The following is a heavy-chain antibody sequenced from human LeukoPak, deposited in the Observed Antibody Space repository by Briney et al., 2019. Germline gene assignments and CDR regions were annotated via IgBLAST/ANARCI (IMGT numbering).Heavy chain of an antibody. CDR3: ARDEFESTNYHFDY. Sequence: ASVKVSCKASGYTFSGYYMNWLRQAPGQGPEWMGWINPNNGVTNYAQKFQGRVTMTRDTSISTAYMELSRLTSDDTAVYYCARDEFESTNYHFDYWGQGTLVTVSS. D-gene: IGHD1-7*01. V-gene: IGHV1-2*02. CDR1: GYTFSGYY. J-gene: IGHJ4*02. CDR2: INPNNGVT.